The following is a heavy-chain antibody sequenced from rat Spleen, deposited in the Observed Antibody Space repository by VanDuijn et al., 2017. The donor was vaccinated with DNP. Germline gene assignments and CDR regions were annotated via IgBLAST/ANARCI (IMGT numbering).Heavy chain of an antibody. Sequence: EVQLVESGGGPVQPGRSLKLSCVASGFIFSNYWMTWIRQAPGKGLEWVASISNTGDNTFYSDSVKGRFTISRDSAKNTQYLRMDSLRSEDTATYYCARGSTEGFDYWGQGVMVTVSS. CDR2: ISNTGDNT. CDR1: GFIFSNYW. CDR3: ARGSTEGFDY. J-gene: IGHJ2*01. V-gene: IGHV5-31*01. D-gene: IGHD1-11*01.